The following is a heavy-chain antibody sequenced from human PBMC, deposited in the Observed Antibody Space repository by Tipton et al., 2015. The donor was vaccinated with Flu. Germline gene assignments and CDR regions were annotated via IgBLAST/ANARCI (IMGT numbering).Heavy chain of an antibody. J-gene: IGHJ4*02. CDR3: ARDRWGIAAGGYFDY. CDR1: GFTVSSNY. V-gene: IGHV3-66*02. D-gene: IGHD6-13*01. Sequence: SLRLSCAASGFTVSSNYMSWVRQAPGKGLEWVSVIYSGGSTYYADSVKGRFTISRDNFKNTLYVQMNSLRAEDTAVYYCARDRWGIAAGGYFDYWGQGTLVTVSS. CDR2: IYSGGST.